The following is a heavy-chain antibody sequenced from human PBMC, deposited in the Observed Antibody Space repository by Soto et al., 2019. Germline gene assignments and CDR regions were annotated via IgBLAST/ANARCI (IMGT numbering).Heavy chain of an antibody. D-gene: IGHD3-22*01. CDR1: GYTFTSYG. CDR2: ISAYNGNT. Sequence: ASVKVSCKASGYTFTSYGISWVRQAPGQGLEWMGWISAYNGNTNYAQKLQGRVTMTTDTSTSTAYMELRSLRSDDTAAYYCARGYYYDSSGYYQNAFDIWGQGTMVTVSS. J-gene: IGHJ3*02. CDR3: ARGYYYDSSGYYQNAFDI. V-gene: IGHV1-18*04.